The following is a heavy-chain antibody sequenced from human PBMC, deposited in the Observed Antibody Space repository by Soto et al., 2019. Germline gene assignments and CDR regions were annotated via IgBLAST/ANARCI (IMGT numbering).Heavy chain of an antibody. CDR1: GYSFTSYW. V-gene: IGHV5-51*01. D-gene: IGHD3-10*01. CDR3: ARPAFYGPGSYWWFDP. CDR2: IYPGDSDT. Sequence: GESLKISCKGSGYSFTSYWIGWVRQMPGKGLEWMGIIYPGDSDTRYSPSFQGQVTISADKSISTAYLQWSSLKASDTAMYYCARPAFYGPGSYWWFDPWGQGTLVTVSS. J-gene: IGHJ5*02.